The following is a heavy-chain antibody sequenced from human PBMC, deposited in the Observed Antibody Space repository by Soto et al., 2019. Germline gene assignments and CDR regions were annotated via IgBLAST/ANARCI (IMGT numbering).Heavy chain of an antibody. CDR3: ARDPLDERAIDY. V-gene: IGHV6-1*01. CDR1: GDSVSSNSSA. Sequence: SQTLSLTCVISGDSVSSNSSAWNWIRQSPSRGLEWLGRTYYRSKWYNDYAVSVKSRITIHPDTSKNQFSLQLNSVTPEDTAVYYCARDPLDERAIDYWGQGTLVTVSS. CDR2: TYYRSKWYN. J-gene: IGHJ4*02.